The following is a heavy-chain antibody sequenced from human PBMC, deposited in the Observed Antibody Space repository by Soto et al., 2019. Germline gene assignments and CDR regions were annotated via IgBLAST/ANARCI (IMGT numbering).Heavy chain of an antibody. J-gene: IGHJ3*02. CDR1: GGTFSGYA. V-gene: IGHV1-69*13. CDR3: ASPCDGYNLGAFDI. CDR2: IIPIFGTA. Sequence: SVKVSCKASGGTFSGYAISWVRQAPGQGLEWMGGIIPIFGTANYAQKFQGRVTITADESTSTAYMELSSLRSEDTAVYYCASPCDGYNLGAFDIWGQGTMVTVSS. D-gene: IGHD5-12*01.